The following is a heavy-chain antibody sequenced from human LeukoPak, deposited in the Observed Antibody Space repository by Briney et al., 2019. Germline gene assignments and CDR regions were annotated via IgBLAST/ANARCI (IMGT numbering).Heavy chain of an antibody. V-gene: IGHV5-51*01. CDR3: ARQRRQPGYNWFDP. D-gene: IGHD1-14*01. J-gene: IGHJ5*02. Sequence: GESLKISCKGSGYSFSTYWIGWVRQMPGKGLEWMGIIYPGDSDTRYSPSFQGQVTISADKSISTAYLQWSSLKASDTAMYYCARQRRQPGYNWFDPWGQGTLVTVSS. CDR2: IYPGDSDT. CDR1: GYSFSTYW.